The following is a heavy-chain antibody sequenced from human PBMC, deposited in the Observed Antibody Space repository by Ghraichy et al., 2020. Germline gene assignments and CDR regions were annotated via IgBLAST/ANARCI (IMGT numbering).Heavy chain of an antibody. D-gene: IGHD4-17*01. CDR1: GFTFSSYA. CDR2: ISGSGGST. J-gene: IGHJ6*02. V-gene: IGHV3-23*01. Sequence: GGSLRLSCAASGFTFSSYAMSWVRQAPGKGLEWVSAISGSGGSTYYADSVKGRFTISRDNSKNTLYLQMNSLRAEDTAVYYCAKDLFYGDLYYYGMDVWGQGTTVTVSS. CDR3: AKDLFYGDLYYYGMDV.